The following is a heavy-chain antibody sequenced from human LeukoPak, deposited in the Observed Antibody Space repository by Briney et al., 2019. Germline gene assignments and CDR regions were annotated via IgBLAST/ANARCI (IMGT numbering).Heavy chain of an antibody. CDR2: IKQDGSEK. J-gene: IGHJ4*02. D-gene: IGHD2-2*01. V-gene: IGHV3-7*01. CDR1: GFTFSSYW. CDR3: ARIYCSTTDCYYDY. Sequence: GVSLRLSCAASGFTFSSYWMSWVRQPPGKGLEWVANIKQDGSEKYYVDSVKGRCTISRDNAKNSLYLQMNSLRAEDTAVYYCARIYCSTTDCYYDYWGQGTLVTVSS.